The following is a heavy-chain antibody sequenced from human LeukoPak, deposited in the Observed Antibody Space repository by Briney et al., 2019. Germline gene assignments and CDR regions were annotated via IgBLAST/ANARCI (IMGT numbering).Heavy chain of an antibody. Sequence: PGGSLRLSCAASGFTFTTYSMNWVRQAPGKGLEWVSYISSSSTIYHADSLKGRFTISRDNAKNSLYLQMNSLRDEDTAVYYCARGYYGSYAFDIWGQGTMVNVSS. CDR1: GFTFTTYS. CDR2: ISSSSTI. D-gene: IGHD3-10*01. CDR3: ARGYYGSYAFDI. V-gene: IGHV3-48*02. J-gene: IGHJ3*02.